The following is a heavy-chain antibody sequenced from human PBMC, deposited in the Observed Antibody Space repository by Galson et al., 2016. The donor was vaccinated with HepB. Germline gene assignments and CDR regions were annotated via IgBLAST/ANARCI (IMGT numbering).Heavy chain of an antibody. CDR3: VTGFGGSGSY. J-gene: IGHJ4*02. CDR2: IGSDGRST. CDR1: GFSFSSYV. Sequence: SLRLSCAASGFSFSSYVMFWVRQAPGKGLEFVSAIGSDGRSTHYADSLRGRFTVSRDNSKNMLYLQMSSLRAEDTAVYYCVTGFGGSGSYWGQGTLVTVSS. D-gene: IGHD3-10*01. V-gene: IGHV3-64D*09.